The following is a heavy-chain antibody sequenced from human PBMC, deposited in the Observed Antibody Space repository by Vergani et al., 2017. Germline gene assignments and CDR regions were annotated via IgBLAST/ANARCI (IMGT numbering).Heavy chain of an antibody. D-gene: IGHD1-26*01. CDR2: ISGSGGST. CDR1: GFTFSSYA. J-gene: IGHJ4*02. Sequence: EVQLVESGGGLVQPGRSLRLSCAASGFTFSSYAMSWVRQAPGKGLEWVSAISGSGGSTYYADSVKGRFTISRDNSKNTLYLQMNSLRAEDTAVHYCANPKWELLLIAYWGQGTLVTVSS. CDR3: ANPKWELLLIAY. V-gene: IGHV3-23*04.